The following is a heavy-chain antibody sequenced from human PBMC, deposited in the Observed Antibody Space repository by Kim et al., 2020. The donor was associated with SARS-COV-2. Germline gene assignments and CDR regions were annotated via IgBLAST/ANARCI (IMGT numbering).Heavy chain of an antibody. CDR2: IYTSGST. J-gene: IGHJ6*02. Sequence: SETPSLTCTVSGGSISSYYWSWIRQPAGKGLEWIGRIYTSGSTNYNPSLKSRVTMSVDTSKNQFSLKLSSVTAADTAVYYCAREGLVVVPAATQPPSYGMDVWGQGTTVTVSS. CDR3: AREGLVVVPAATQPPSYGMDV. D-gene: IGHD2-2*01. V-gene: IGHV4-4*07. CDR1: GGSISSYY.